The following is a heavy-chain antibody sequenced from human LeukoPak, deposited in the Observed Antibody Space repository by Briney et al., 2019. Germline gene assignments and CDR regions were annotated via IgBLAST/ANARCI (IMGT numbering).Heavy chain of an antibody. CDR3: ARDIQRVYPRNNWFDP. D-gene: IGHD6-6*01. J-gene: IGHJ5*02. V-gene: IGHV3-23*01. CDR2: ISGSGGST. CDR1: GFTFSSYA. Sequence: GGSLRLSCAASGFTFSSYAMSWVRQAPGKGLEWVSTISGSGGSTYYADSVKGRFTISRDNSKKTLYLQMNSLRADDTAVYYCARDIQRVYPRNNWFDPWGQGTLVTVSS.